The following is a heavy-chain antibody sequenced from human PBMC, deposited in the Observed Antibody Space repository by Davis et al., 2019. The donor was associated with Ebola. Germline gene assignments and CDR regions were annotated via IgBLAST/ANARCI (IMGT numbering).Heavy chain of an antibody. J-gene: IGHJ4*02. CDR3: ARQEYSSSLAFDY. D-gene: IGHD6-6*01. CDR2: INHSGST. V-gene: IGHV4-34*01. Sequence: MPSETLSLTCAVYGGSFSGYYWSWIRQPPGKGLEWIGEINHSGSTNYNPSLESRVTISVDTSKNQFSLKLSSVTAADTAVYYGARQEYSSSLAFDYWGQGTLVTVSS. CDR1: GGSFSGYY.